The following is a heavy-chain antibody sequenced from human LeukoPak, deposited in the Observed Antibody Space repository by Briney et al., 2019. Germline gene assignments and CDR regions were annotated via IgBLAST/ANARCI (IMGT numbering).Heavy chain of an antibody. CDR2: IYYTGST. V-gene: IGHV4-39*01. D-gene: IGHD3-3*01. Sequence: SETLSLTGTVSAGSIITCSYYWGWIRQPPGKGLELIGGIYYTGSTYYHPSLKSRATISVDTSKNQFSLKLSSVTTADTAVYYFARLVLRAKLFDYWGQGTLVTASS. J-gene: IGHJ4*02. CDR1: AGSIITCSYY. CDR3: ARLVLRAKLFDY.